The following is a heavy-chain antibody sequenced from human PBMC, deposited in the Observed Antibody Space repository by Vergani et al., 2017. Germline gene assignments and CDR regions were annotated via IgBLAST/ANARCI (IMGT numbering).Heavy chain of an antibody. J-gene: IGHJ4*02. CDR3: ARGSGLGGSCYKPLFDY. Sequence: QVQLQESGPGLVKPSQTLSLTCTVSGGSINSHNYYWSWIRQPAGKGLEWIGRIHTSGSTNYNPSLKSRVTMSEDTSKNQFSLNLPSVTAADTAVYFCARGSGLGGSCYKPLFDYWGQGSLVTVSS. CDR1: GGSINSHNYY. CDR2: IHTSGST. V-gene: IGHV4-61*02. D-gene: IGHD2-15*01.